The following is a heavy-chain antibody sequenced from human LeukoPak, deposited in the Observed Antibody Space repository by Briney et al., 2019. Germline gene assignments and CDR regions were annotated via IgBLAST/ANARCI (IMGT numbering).Heavy chain of an antibody. CDR2: ISSSSSTI. Sequence: GGSLRLSCAASGFTFSSYGMHWVRQAPGKGLEWVSYISSSSSTIYYADSVKGRFTISRDNAKNSLYLQMNSLRAEDTAVYYCARPLAIGTSPAFDYWGQGTLVTVSS. V-gene: IGHV3-48*01. CDR3: ARPLAIGTSPAFDY. CDR1: GFTFSSYG. J-gene: IGHJ4*02. D-gene: IGHD1-1*01.